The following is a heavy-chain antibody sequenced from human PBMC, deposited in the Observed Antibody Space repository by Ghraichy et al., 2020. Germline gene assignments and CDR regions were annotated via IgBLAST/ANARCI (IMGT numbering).Heavy chain of an antibody. Sequence: GGSLRLSCAASGFTFSSYAMSWVRQAPGKGLEWVSAISGSGGSTYYADSVKGRFTISRDNSKNTLYLQMNSLRAEDTAVYYCAKEKGTYYDYIWGSYRDAFDIWGQGTMVTVSS. D-gene: IGHD3-16*01. V-gene: IGHV3-23*01. J-gene: IGHJ3*02. CDR3: AKEKGTYYDYIWGSYRDAFDI. CDR1: GFTFSSYA. CDR2: ISGSGGST.